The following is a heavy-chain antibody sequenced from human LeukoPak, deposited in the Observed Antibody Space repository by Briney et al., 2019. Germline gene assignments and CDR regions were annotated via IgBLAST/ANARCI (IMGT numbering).Heavy chain of an antibody. CDR2: TSNDGSSK. CDR1: KFTFSTFA. D-gene: IGHD5-18*01. CDR3: ARVHRGYSYGRLDY. J-gene: IGHJ4*02. Sequence: GGSLRLSCAASKFTFSTFAMHWVRQAPGKGLEWVALTSNDGSSKYYTDSVKGRFTISRDNSKNTLYLQMNSLRAEDTAVYYCARVHRGYSYGRLDYWGQGTLVTVSS. V-gene: IGHV3-30-3*01.